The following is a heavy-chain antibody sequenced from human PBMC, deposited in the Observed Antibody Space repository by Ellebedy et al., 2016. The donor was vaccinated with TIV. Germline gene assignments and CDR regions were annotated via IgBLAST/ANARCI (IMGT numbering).Heavy chain of an antibody. V-gene: IGHV3-21*01. CDR1: GFSFTSYI. CDR2: ISSARSDL. Sequence: GESLKISCAASGFSFTSYIMNWVRQVPGKAPAWVSSISSARSDLSYADSGQGRFTISRDNAKNLLYLQMNTLGVEDTAVYYCAAGSREYWIDHWGQGTLVSVSS. CDR3: AAGSREYWIDH. J-gene: IGHJ5*02. D-gene: IGHD3-10*01.